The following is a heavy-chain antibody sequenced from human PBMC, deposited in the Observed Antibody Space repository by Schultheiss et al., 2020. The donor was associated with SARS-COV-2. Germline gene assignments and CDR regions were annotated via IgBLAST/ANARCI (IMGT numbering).Heavy chain of an antibody. V-gene: IGHV3-23*01. CDR3: ARAGTRSWFDP. Sequence: GESLKISCAASGFTFSSYAMSWVRQAPGKGLEWVSAISGSGGSTYYADSVKGRFTISRDNAKNSLYLQMNSLRAEDTAVYYCARAGTRSWFDPWGQGTLVTVSS. D-gene: IGHD1-14*01. CDR2: ISGSGGST. CDR1: GFTFSSYA. J-gene: IGHJ5*02.